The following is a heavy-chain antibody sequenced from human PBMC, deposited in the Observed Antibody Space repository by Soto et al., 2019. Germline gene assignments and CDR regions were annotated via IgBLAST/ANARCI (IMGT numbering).Heavy chain of an antibody. J-gene: IGHJ6*02. V-gene: IGHV3-53*01. Sequence: GGSLRLSCAASGFTVSSNYMSWVRQAPGKGLEWVSVIYSGGSTYYADSVKGRFTISRDNSKNTLYLQMNSLRAEDTAVYYCARGSGGSYSLYYYYGMDVWGQGTTVTVSS. CDR1: GFTVSSNY. D-gene: IGHD2-15*01. CDR3: ARGSGGSYSLYYYYGMDV. CDR2: IYSGGST.